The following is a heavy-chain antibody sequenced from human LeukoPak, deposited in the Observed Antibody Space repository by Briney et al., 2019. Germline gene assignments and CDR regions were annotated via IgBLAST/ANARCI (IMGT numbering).Heavy chain of an antibody. J-gene: IGHJ4*02. Sequence: AGGSLRLSCAASGFTFSSYWMSWVRQPPGRGLEWVASIKQDGSQKYYVDSVKGRFTISRDNAKNSLYLQMNSLRAEDTAVYYCARLFRDVTTFDYWGQGTLVTVSS. V-gene: IGHV3-7*01. CDR2: IKQDGSQK. CDR3: ARLFRDVTTFDY. CDR1: GFTFSSYW. D-gene: IGHD1-1*01.